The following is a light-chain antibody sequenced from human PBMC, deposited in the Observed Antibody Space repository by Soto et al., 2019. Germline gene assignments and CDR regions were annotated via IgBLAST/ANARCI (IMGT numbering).Light chain of an antibody. CDR1: SSNIGSNY. CDR2: RNN. CDR3: AAWDDRLGV. V-gene: IGLV1-47*01. Sequence: QSVLTQPPSASGTPGQRVTISCSGSSSNIGSNYVYWYQQLPGTAPKLLIYRNNQRPSGVPDRFSGSKSGTSASLAISGLRSEDEADYYCAAWDDRLGVFGIWSTVTVL. J-gene: IGLJ1*01.